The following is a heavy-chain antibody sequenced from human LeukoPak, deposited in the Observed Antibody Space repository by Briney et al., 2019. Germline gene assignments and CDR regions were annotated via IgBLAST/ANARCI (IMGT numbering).Heavy chain of an antibody. CDR3: ARVGTEVLRGSHGNDY. D-gene: IGHD1-26*01. Sequence: ASVKVSCKASGYTFTSYGISWVRQAPGQGLEWMGWISAYNGNTNYAQKLQGRVTMTTDTSTSTAYMELRSLRSDDTAVYYCARVGTEVLRGSHGNDYWGQGTLVTVSS. J-gene: IGHJ4*02. CDR2: ISAYNGNT. V-gene: IGHV1-18*01. CDR1: GYTFTSYG.